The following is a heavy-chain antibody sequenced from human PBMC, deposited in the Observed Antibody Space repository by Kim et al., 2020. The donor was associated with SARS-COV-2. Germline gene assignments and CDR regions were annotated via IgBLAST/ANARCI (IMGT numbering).Heavy chain of an antibody. Sequence: GGSLRLSCAASGFTFSSYSMNWVRQAPGKGLEWVSSISSSSSYKYYADSVKGRFTISRDNAKNSLYLQMNSLRAEDTAVYYCAMIAARVPFDYWGQGTLVTVSS. CDR3: AMIAARVPFDY. CDR2: ISSSSSYK. V-gene: IGHV3-21*01. D-gene: IGHD6-6*01. CDR1: GFTFSSYS. J-gene: IGHJ4*02.